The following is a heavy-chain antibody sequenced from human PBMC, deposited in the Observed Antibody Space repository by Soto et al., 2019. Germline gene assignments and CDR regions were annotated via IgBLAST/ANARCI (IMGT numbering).Heavy chain of an antibody. CDR3: AKDRGALRWSEEHYYFDY. V-gene: IGHV3-30*18. CDR2: ILYDGSKK. Sequence: GGSLRLSCAASGFTFSSYGMHWVRQAPGKGLEWVAVILYDGSKKYYADSMKGRFTISRDNSKNTLYLQMNSLRAEDSALYYCAKDRGALRWSEEHYYFDYWGQGSLVT. J-gene: IGHJ4*02. CDR1: GFTFSSYG. D-gene: IGHD2-15*01.